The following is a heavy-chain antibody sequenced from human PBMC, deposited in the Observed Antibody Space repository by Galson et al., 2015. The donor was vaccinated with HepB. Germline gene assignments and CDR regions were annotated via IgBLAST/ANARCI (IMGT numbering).Heavy chain of an antibody. CDR1: GYTFTSYD. Sequence: SVKVSCKASGYTFTSYDINWVRQATGQGLEWMGWMNPNSGNTGYAQKFQGRVTMTRNTSISTAYMELSSLRSEDTAVYYCARGKSIAARRGYCSGGSCYLYALYYWGQGTLVTVSS. J-gene: IGHJ4*02. D-gene: IGHD2-15*01. V-gene: IGHV1-8*01. CDR3: ARGKSIAARRGYCSGGSCYLYALYY. CDR2: MNPNSGNT.